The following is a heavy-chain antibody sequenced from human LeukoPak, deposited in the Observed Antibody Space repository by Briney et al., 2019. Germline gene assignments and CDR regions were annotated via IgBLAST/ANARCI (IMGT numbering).Heavy chain of an antibody. CDR1: GFTCGRHS. D-gene: IGHD3-22*01. J-gene: IGHJ4*02. V-gene: IGHV3-21*01. Sequence: SGVSLRLSCAASGFTCGRHSVNWARQAPGKGLVWVSYINRSSSYIYYADSVKRRFTISRDNATTSLYLQMNSLTAEDTAVYYCATNYYDSSGLHSWGQGPLVTVSS. CDR2: INRSSSYI. CDR3: ATNYYDSSGLHS.